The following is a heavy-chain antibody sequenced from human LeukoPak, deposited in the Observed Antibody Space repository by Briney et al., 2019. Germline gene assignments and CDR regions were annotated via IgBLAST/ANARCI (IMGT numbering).Heavy chain of an antibody. J-gene: IGHJ4*02. CDR3: ARPSDGYYAQGGYFDY. CDR2: TNRDDSDT. CDR1: GFTFSGYW. Sequence: GGSLRLSCAASGFTFSGYWMHWVRQAPGKGLVWVSRTNRDDSDTSYADSVKGRFTVSRDNSKNTLYLQMNSLRAEDTAVYYCARPSDGYYAQGGYFDYWGQGSLVTVSS. D-gene: IGHD4-17*01. V-gene: IGHV3-74*01.